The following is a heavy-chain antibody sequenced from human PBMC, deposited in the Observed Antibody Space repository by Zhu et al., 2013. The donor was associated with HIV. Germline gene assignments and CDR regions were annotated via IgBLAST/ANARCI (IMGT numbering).Heavy chain of an antibody. Sequence: QVQLVQSGAEVKKPGSSVKVSCKASGGTLSGYAISWVRQAPGQGLEWMGGINTIFGTANYAQKFQGRVTITADESTTTAYMELSSLRSEDTAVYFCARGIVVVGALYFDYWGQGTLVTVSS. CDR2: INTIFGTA. V-gene: IGHV1-69*01. CDR1: GGTLSGYA. CDR3: ARGIVVVGALYFDY. J-gene: IGHJ4*02. D-gene: IGHD2-15*01.